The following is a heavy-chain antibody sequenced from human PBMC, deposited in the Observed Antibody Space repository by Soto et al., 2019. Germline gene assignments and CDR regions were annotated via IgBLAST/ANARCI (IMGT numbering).Heavy chain of an antibody. J-gene: IGHJ4*02. D-gene: IGHD4-17*01. Sequence: QVPLVQSGAEVKKPGGSVKVSCKASGYSFTAYGISWVRQAPGQGLEWMGWISTAHSDIGYAQKFQGRVTMTTDTSTSTAYMELRSLRSDDTSVYYCARDLAYIREFWGQGTLVTVSS. CDR1: GYSFTAYG. V-gene: IGHV1-18*01. CDR3: ARDLAYIREF. CDR2: ISTAHSDI.